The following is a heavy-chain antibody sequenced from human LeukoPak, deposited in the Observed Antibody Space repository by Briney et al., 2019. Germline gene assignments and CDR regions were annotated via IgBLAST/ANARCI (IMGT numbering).Heavy chain of an antibody. CDR1: GDSMTNYY. CDR2: IHHSGTT. J-gene: IGHJ5*02. CDR3: ARGVAAPGTGGLSWFDP. Sequence: SETLSLTCTVSGDSMTNYYWNWIRQPPGKGLEWIGYIHHSGTTNYNPSLKSRLTMSVDTSKNQFSLKLSFVTAADTAVYYCARGVAAPGTGGLSWFDPWGQGTLVTVSS. D-gene: IGHD6-13*01. V-gene: IGHV4-59*01.